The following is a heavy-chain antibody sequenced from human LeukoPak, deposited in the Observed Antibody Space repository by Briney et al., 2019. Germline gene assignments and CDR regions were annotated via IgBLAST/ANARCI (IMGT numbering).Heavy chain of an antibody. CDR3: ARGALMEYYYMDV. CDR1: GYTLTNFY. CDR2: INPSGGST. J-gene: IGHJ6*03. D-gene: IGHD1-1*01. Sequence: ASVKVSCKASGYTLTNFYIHWVRQAPGQGLEWMGIINPSGGSTSYAQKFQGRVTMTRDMSTSTVYMELSSLRSEDTAVYYCARGALMEYYYMDVWGKGTTVTVSS. V-gene: IGHV1-46*01.